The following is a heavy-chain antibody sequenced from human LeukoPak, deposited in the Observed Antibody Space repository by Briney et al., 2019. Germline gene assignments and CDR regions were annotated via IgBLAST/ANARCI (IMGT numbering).Heavy chain of an antibody. V-gene: IGHV3-23*01. CDR3: ARDPTYCSSASCPSPFFDY. CDR2: ISGSGGST. Sequence: PGGSLRLSCAASGFTFSSYAMSWVRQAPGKGLEWVSAISGSGGSTYYADSVKGRFTISRDNAKNSLYLQMNSLRAEDTAVYYCARDPTYCSSASCPSPFFDYWGQGTLVTVSS. J-gene: IGHJ4*02. D-gene: IGHD2-2*01. CDR1: GFTFSSYA.